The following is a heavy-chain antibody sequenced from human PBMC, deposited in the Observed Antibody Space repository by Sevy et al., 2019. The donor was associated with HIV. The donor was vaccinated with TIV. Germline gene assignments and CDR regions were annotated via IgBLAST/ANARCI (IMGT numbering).Heavy chain of an antibody. CDR1: GGSISSYY. CDR3: ARGRGVVGATGGMDV. V-gene: IGHV4-59*01. J-gene: IGHJ6*02. D-gene: IGHD1-26*01. Sequence: SETLSLTCTVSGGSISSYYWSWVRQPPGKGLEWIGYISSSGSTNYNPSLKSRVTISVDTSKKQFSLKLSSVTAADTAKYYCARGRGVVGATGGMDVWGRGTTVTVS. CDR2: ISSSGST.